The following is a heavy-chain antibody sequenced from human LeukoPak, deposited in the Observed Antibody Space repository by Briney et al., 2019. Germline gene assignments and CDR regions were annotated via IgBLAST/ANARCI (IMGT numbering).Heavy chain of an antibody. D-gene: IGHD3-22*01. V-gene: IGHV1-18*01. CDR2: ISVYNGNR. CDR1: GYTFTSYG. CDR3: ARDYYDSSGYYVGY. Sequence: RASVKVSCKASGYTFTSYGISWVRQAPGQGLEWMGWISVYNGNRNYAQKFQGRLTMTTDTSTSTAYMELRSLRSDDTAVYYCARDYYDSSGYYVGYWGQGTLVTVSS. J-gene: IGHJ4*02.